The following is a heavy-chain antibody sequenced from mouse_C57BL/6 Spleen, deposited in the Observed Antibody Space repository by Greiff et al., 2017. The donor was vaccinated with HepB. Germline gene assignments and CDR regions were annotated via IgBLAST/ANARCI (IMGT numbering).Heavy chain of an antibody. V-gene: IGHV1-15*01. Sequence: QVQLQQSGAELVRPGASVTLSCKASGYTFTDYEMHWVKQTPVHGLEWIGAIDPETGGTAYNQKFKGKAILTADKSSSTAYMELRSLTSEDSAVYYCTRDYGSSWGYYFDYWGQGTTLTVSS. D-gene: IGHD1-1*01. CDR1: GYTFTDYE. CDR3: TRDYGSSWGYYFDY. CDR2: IDPETGGT. J-gene: IGHJ2*01.